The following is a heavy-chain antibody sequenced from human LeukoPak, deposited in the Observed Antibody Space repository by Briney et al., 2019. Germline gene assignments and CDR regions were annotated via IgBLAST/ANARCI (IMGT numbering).Heavy chain of an antibody. CDR2: LNHSGST. CDR3: AASEGNYYDSSGYYSVPIDY. D-gene: IGHD3-22*01. J-gene: IGHJ4*02. Sequence: SETLSLTCAVYGGSFSGYYWSWIRQPPGKGLEWIGELNHSGSTNYNPSLKSRVTISVDTSKNQFSLKLSSVTAADTAVYYCAASEGNYYDSSGYYSVPIDYWGQGTLVTVSS. CDR1: GGSFSGYY. V-gene: IGHV4-34*01.